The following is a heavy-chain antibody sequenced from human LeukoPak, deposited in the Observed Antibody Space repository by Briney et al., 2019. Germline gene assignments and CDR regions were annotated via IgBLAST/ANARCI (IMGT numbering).Heavy chain of an antibody. D-gene: IGHD3-22*01. J-gene: IGHJ3*01. CDR1: GGSMRNYC. CDR3: ARLLDNDISGDPDTFDV. Sequence: SETLSLTCTVSGGSMRNYCWTWIRQSPGKGLEWIGYIYHDGSTNYNPSLRSRVTISLNTPIKQFSLTVSSVTAADTAVYSCARLLDNDISGDPDTFDVWGQGTTVIVSS. CDR2: IYHDGST. V-gene: IGHV4-59*12.